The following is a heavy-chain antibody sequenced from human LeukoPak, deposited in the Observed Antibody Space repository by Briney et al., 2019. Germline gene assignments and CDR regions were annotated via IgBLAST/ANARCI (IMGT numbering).Heavy chain of an antibody. CDR3: ARGWSSSWYDS. CDR1: GYTFTSYG. V-gene: IGHV1-18*01. Sequence: ASVKVSCKASGYTFTSYGISWVRQAPGQGREWMGWISAYNVNTNYAQKPQGRVTITPDTSTSTAYMELRSLRSDDTDVYYCARGWSSSWYDSWGRGTVVTVSS. CDR2: ISAYNVNT. J-gene: IGHJ5*01. D-gene: IGHD6-13*01.